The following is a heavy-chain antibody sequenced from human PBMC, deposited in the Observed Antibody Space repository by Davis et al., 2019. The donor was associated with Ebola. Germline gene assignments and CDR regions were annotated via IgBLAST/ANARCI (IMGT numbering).Heavy chain of an antibody. V-gene: IGHV3-30-3*01. J-gene: IGHJ6*02. CDR2: ISYDGSNK. CDR1: GFTFSSYA. Sequence: PGGSLRLSCAASGFTFSSYAMHWVRQAPGKGLEWVAVISYDGSNKYYADFVKGRFTISRDNSKSTVFLQMDSLRAEDTAVYYCAKAMTMWLGMDVWGQGTTVTVSS. CDR3: AKAMTMWLGMDV. D-gene: IGHD6-19*01.